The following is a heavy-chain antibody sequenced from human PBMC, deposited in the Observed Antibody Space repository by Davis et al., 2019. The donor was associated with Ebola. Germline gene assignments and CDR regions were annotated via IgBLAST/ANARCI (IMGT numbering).Heavy chain of an antibody. CDR1: GGSISRSTHY. V-gene: IGHV4-39*07. D-gene: IGHD6-13*01. J-gene: IGHJ6*04. Sequence: SETLSLTCAVSGGSISRSTHYWGWIRQPPGKGLEWIGNIYHSGSTYYNPSLKSRVTISVDTSKNQFSLKLSSVTAADTAVYYCTRGHRGSSCRVDVWGKGTTVTVSS. CDR3: TRGHRGSSCRVDV. CDR2: IYHSGST.